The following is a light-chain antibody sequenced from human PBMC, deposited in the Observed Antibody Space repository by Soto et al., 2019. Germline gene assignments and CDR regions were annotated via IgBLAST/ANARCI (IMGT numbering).Light chain of an antibody. V-gene: IGKV1-39*01. Sequence: DSQITQSPSSLSASVGDRVTISCRASQTISSYLNWYQQKPGNAPKLLIYVASSLQGGVPSRFSGSGSGTDFTLTIGSLQPDDFATYYCQQSYSTPITFGQGTRLEIK. J-gene: IGKJ5*01. CDR1: QTISSY. CDR3: QQSYSTPIT. CDR2: VAS.